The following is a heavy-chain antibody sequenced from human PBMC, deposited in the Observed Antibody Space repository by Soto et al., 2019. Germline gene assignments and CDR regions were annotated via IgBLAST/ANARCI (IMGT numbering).Heavy chain of an antibody. Sequence: QVQLVESGGGVVQPERSLRLSCAASGFIFSNYAMNWVRQAPGKGLEWVALISYEGSSQYYADSVKGRFTISRDSSKNTLYLHMNSLGAADTAVYYCGRCTSTSCHLGSDYRGQGTLVTVSS. J-gene: IGHJ4*02. V-gene: IGHV3-30*04. CDR1: GFIFSNYA. CDR3: GRCTSTSCHLGSDY. D-gene: IGHD2-2*01. CDR2: ISYEGSSQ.